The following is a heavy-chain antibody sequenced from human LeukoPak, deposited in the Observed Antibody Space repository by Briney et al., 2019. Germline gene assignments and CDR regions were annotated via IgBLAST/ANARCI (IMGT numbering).Heavy chain of an antibody. J-gene: IGHJ3*02. CDR2: IYYSGST. V-gene: IGHV4-31*03. CDR1: GGSISSGGYY. CDR3: ARDRSYYYDSSGYPGAFDI. Sequence: PSETLSLTCTVSGGSISSGGYYWSWIRQHPGKGLEWIGYIYYSGSTYYNPSLKSRVTISVDTSKNQFSLKLSSVTAADTAVYYCARDRSYYYDSSGYPGAFDIWGRGTMVTVSS. D-gene: IGHD3-22*01.